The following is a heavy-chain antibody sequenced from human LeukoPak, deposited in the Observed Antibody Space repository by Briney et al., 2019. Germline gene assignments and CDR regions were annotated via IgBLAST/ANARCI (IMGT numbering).Heavy chain of an antibody. CDR1: GGSISSSSHY. CDR3: ARHPERYSYFDY. D-gene: IGHD5-18*01. V-gene: IGHV4-39*01. Sequence: PSETLSLTCTVSGGSISSSSHYWGWIRQPPGKGLEWIGSIYYTGSAYYNPSLKSRVTMSVDTSKNQFSLRLSSVTAADTAVYSCARHPERYSYFDYGGQGTLVTVS. J-gene: IGHJ4*02. CDR2: IYYTGSA.